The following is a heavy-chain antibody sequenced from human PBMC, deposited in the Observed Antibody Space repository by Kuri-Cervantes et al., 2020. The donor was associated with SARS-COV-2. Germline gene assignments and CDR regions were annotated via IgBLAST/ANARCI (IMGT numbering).Heavy chain of an antibody. CDR1: GFTFSSYW. CDR2: INSDGSST. Sequence: GESLKISCAASGFTFSSYWMHWVRQAPGKGLVWVSRINSDGSSTSYADPVKGRFTISRDNSKNTLYLQMNRLRAEDTAVYYCARDLTPAAFDIWGQGTMVTVSS. V-gene: IGHV3-74*01. J-gene: IGHJ3*02. D-gene: IGHD3-9*01. CDR3: ARDLTPAAFDI.